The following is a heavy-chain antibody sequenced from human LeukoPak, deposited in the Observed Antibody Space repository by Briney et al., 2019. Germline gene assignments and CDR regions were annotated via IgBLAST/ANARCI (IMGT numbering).Heavy chain of an antibody. CDR2: IRRKAYGGTA. V-gene: IGHV3-49*04. CDR3: TRVQVVVGAMAAFDI. J-gene: IGHJ3*02. Sequence: GGSLRLSCTASGFTFGDYAMSWVRQAPGKGVEWVGFIRRKAYGGTADYAASVKGRLSISRDDSKSIAYLQMNSLKSEDTALYYCTRVQVVVGAMAAFDIWGQGTMVTVSS. D-gene: IGHD2-15*01. CDR1: GFTFGDYA.